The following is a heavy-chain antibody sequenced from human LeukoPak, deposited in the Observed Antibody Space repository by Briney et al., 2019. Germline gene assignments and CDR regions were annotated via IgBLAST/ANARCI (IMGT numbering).Heavy chain of an antibody. CDR2: ISGSGGST. V-gene: IGHV3-23*01. CDR1: GFTFSSYA. J-gene: IGHJ4*02. CDR3: ARDQEQWLVPHFDY. Sequence: GGSLRLSCAASGFTFSSYAMSWVRQAPGKGLEWVSAISGSGGSTYYADSVKGRFTISRDNSKNTLYLQMNSLRAEDTAVYYCARDQEQWLVPHFDYWGQGTLVTVSS. D-gene: IGHD6-19*01.